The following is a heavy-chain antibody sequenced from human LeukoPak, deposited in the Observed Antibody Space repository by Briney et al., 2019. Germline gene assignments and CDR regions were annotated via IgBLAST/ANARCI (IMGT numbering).Heavy chain of an antibody. D-gene: IGHD1-26*01. J-gene: IGHJ5*02. CDR2: ISGSGGST. CDR3: AKDLGWELPA. Sequence: GGSLRLSCAASGFTFSTYAMGWVRQAPGKGLEWVSDISGSGGSTYYADSVKGRFTISRDNSKNTLYLQMNSLRAEDTAVYYCAKDLGWELPAWGQGTLVTVSS. CDR1: GFTFSTYA. V-gene: IGHV3-23*01.